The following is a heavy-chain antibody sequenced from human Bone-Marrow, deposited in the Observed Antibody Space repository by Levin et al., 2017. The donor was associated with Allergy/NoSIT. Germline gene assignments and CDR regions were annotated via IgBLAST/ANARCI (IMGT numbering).Heavy chain of an antibody. V-gene: IGHV1-46*01. J-gene: IGHJ4*02. CDR1: GYTFTSYY. CDR3: ARDSSPQLGSNYHFDF. Sequence: PAASVKVSCKTSGYTFTSYYMHWVRQVPGQGFEWMGIINPSAGSTTYGQMFQGRVTMTRDTSTTTVYMELTSLRSDDTAVYYCARDSSPQLGSNYHFDFWGQGTLVTVSS. CDR2: INPSAGST. D-gene: IGHD4/OR15-4a*01.